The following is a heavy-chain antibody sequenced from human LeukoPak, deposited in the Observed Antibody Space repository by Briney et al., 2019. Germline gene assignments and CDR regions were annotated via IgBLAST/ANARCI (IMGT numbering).Heavy chain of an antibody. CDR1: GFKFNLYA. Sequence: GGSLRLSCATSGFKFNLYAMSWVRQAPGKGLEWVGRIKSITDGGTTDYAAPVKGRFTISRDDSKNTLYLQMDSLETEDTAVYYCTTSRPVLNWGQGTLVTVSS. CDR2: IKSITDGGTT. V-gene: IGHV3-15*01. J-gene: IGHJ4*02. CDR3: TTSRPVLN.